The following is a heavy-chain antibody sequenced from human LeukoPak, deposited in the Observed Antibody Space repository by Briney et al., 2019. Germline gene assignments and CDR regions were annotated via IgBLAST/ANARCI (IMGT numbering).Heavy chain of an antibody. CDR1: GFTFDDYG. CDR2: INWNGGST. Sequence: GGSLRLSCAASGFTFDDYGTSWVRHAPGKGLEWVSGINWNGGSTGYADSVKGRFTISRDNAKNSLYLQMNSLRAEDTALYYCARARYDYGDYYYYYMDVWGKGTTVTVSS. CDR3: ARARYDYGDYYYYYMDV. J-gene: IGHJ6*03. V-gene: IGHV3-20*04. D-gene: IGHD4-17*01.